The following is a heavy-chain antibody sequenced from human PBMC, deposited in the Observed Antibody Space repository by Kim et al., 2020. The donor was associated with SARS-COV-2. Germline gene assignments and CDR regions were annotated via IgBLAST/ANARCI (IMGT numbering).Heavy chain of an antibody. V-gene: IGHV3-23*01. D-gene: IGHD3-16*01. CDR1: GFRFSTYA. J-gene: IGHJ4*02. CDR3: VVPGGK. CDR2: IRGGGGSA. Sequence: GGSLRLSCGASGFRFSTYAMRWVRQAPGKGLEFVSGIRGGGGSANNADSVKGRFTISRDNSKNTLYLHMNSLRAEDTAVYYCVVPGGKWGQGTLVTVSS.